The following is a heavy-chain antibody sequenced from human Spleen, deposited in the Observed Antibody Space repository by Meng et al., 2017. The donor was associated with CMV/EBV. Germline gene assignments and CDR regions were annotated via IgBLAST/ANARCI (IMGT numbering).Heavy chain of an antibody. Sequence: ASVKVSCKASGYTFTSYDINWVRQATGQGLEWMGIINPSGGSTSYAQKFQGRVTMTRGTSTSTAYMELSSLRSEDTAVYYCARNFDHVGVPYRKVGRHDLIAVDWGQGTLVTVSS. CDR1: GYTFTSYD. CDR3: ARNFDHVGVPYRKVGRHDLIAVD. CDR2: INPSGGST. J-gene: IGHJ4*02. V-gene: IGHV1-46*01. D-gene: IGHD3-3*01.